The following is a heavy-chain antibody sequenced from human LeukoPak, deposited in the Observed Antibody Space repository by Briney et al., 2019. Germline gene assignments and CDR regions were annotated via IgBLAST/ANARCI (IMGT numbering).Heavy chain of an antibody. CDR1: GYTFTSYG. CDR2: ISAYNGNT. D-gene: IGHD3-16*02. CDR3: ALDDIVWGSYRYRYFDY. V-gene: IGHV1-18*01. Sequence: ASVKVSCKASGYTFTSYGISWVRQAPGQGLEWMGWISAYNGNTNYAQKLQGRVTMTTDTSTSTAYMELRSLRSDDTAVYYCALDDIVWGSYRYRYFDYWGQGTLLTVSS. J-gene: IGHJ4*02.